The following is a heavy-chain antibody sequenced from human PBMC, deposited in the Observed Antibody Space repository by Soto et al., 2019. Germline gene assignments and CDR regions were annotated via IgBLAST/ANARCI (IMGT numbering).Heavy chain of an antibody. CDR1: GGSVSSGSYH. V-gene: IGHV4-61*01. J-gene: IGHJ4*02. CDR2: IHDSGNT. Sequence: QVQLQESGPGLVKPSETLSLTCTVSGGSVSSGSYHWSWIRQPPGKGLEWIGYIHDSGNTKYNPSLTSRVTISVDTSKNQFSLKLSSVTAADTAVYYCAREDEKWLVLDCWGQGTLVTVSS. CDR3: AREDEKWLVLDC. D-gene: IGHD6-19*01.